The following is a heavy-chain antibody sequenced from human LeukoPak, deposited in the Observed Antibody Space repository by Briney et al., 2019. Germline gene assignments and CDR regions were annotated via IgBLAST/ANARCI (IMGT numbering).Heavy chain of an antibody. J-gene: IGHJ4*02. CDR3: ARDGYSGSYYDY. D-gene: IGHD1-26*01. CDR2: ISWNSGSI. CDR1: GFTFDDYA. Sequence: PGGSLRLSCTVSGFTFDDYAMHWVRQAPGKGLEWVTGISWNSGSIGYAASVKGRFTISRDNAKNSLYLQMNSLRAEDTAVYYCARDGYSGSYYDYWGQGTLVTVSS. V-gene: IGHV3-9*01.